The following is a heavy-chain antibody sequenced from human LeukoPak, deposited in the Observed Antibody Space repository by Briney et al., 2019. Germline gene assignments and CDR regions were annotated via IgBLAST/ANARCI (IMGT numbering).Heavy chain of an antibody. CDR2: IYHSGST. CDR1: GYSISSGYY. V-gene: IGHV4-38-2*02. J-gene: IGHJ5*02. Sequence: SETLSLTCTVSGYSISSGYYWGWIRQPPGKGLEWIRSIYHSGSTYYNPSLKSRVTISVDTSKNQFSLKLSSVTAADTAVYYCARVPPPYSSSWFDPWGQGTLVTVSS. CDR3: ARVPPPYSSSWFDP. D-gene: IGHD6-13*01.